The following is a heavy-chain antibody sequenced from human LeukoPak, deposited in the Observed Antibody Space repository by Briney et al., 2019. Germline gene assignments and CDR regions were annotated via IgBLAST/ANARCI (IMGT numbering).Heavy chain of an antibody. J-gene: IGHJ4*02. CDR1: GFTFSSYA. CDR2: ISGSGATT. V-gene: IGHV3-23*01. D-gene: IGHD6-19*01. Sequence: GGSLRLSCAASGFTFSSYAMSWVRQAPGKGLEWVSAISGSGATTYYADSVKGRFTVSRDNPENTVYLQMNSLRAEDTAVYYCAKDTPLTAYSSGWSVNCFDYWGQGTLVPVSS. CDR3: AKDTPLTAYSSGWSVNCFDY.